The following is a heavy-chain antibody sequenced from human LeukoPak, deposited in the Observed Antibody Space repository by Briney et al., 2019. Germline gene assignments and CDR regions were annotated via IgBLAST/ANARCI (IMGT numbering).Heavy chain of an antibody. V-gene: IGHV4-4*07. CDR3: ARVKYYYDGSAYSAFYYFDY. CDR2: I. J-gene: IGHJ4*02. Sequence: ISYTPSLQSRIPMSVDTSKNQFSLRLSSVTAADTAVYYCARVKYYYDGSAYSAFYYFDYWGQGTLVTVSS. D-gene: IGHD3-22*01.